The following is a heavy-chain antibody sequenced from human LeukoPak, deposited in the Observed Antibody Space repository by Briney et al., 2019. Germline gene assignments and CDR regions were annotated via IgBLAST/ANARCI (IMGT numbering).Heavy chain of an antibody. CDR3: ARGVEELSQNWFDP. V-gene: IGHV1-2*02. D-gene: IGHD3-16*02. CDR1: GYTFTGYY. Sequence: ASVKVSCKASGYTFTGYYLHWVRQAPGQGLEWMGWTNPNSGGTNYAQKFQGRVTMTRDTSISTAYMELSRLRSDDTAVYYCARGVEELSQNWFDPWGQGTLVTVSS. J-gene: IGHJ5*02. CDR2: TNPNSGGT.